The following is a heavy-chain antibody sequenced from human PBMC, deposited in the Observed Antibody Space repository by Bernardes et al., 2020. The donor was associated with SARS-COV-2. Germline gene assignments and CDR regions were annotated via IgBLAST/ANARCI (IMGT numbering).Heavy chain of an antibody. Sequence: ASVKVSCKASGYTFTSYGISWVRQAPGQGLEWMGWINVYNGNTNYAQKVQGRVTLTTDTSTNTAHMEVMSLRSDDTAVYYCARSGYDYVWGSHRSMDVWGQGTTVTVSS. J-gene: IGHJ6*02. CDR1: GYTFTSYG. CDR2: INVYNGNT. V-gene: IGHV1-18*04. CDR3: ARSGYDYVWGSHRSMDV. D-gene: IGHD3-16*01.